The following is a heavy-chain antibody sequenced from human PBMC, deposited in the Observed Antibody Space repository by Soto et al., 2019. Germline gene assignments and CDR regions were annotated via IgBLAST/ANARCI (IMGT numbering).Heavy chain of an antibody. Sequence: QVQLVESGGGVVQPGRSLRLSCAASGFTFSSYGMHWVRQAPGKGLEWVAVISYDGSNEYYGDSVKGRFTISRDNSKNTLYLQMNSLRAEDTAMYYCAKGVAGPGTYFQHWGQGTLVTVSS. V-gene: IGHV3-30*18. CDR3: AKGVAGPGTYFQH. D-gene: IGHD6-19*01. CDR1: GFTFSSYG. CDR2: ISYDGSNE. J-gene: IGHJ1*01.